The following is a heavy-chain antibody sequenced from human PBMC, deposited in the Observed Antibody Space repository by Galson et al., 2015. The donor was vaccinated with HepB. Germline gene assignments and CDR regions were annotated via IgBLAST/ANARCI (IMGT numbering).Heavy chain of an antibody. CDR3: ARPTRVGTHDLGS. Sequence: QSGAEVKKPGDSLTISCRASVYRFTSYFINWVRQMPGKGLEWMVRIDPSDSDTHYRPAFEGPVTLSVETSFNTAYLQWNSLRASDTAMYFCARPTRVGTHDLGSWGQGTLVIVSS. D-gene: IGHD4-23*01. CDR2: IDPSDSDT. J-gene: IGHJ4*02. V-gene: IGHV5-10-1*01. CDR1: VYRFTSYF.